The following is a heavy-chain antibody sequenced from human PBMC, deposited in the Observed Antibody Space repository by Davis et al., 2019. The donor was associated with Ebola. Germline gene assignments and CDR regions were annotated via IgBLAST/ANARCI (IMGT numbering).Heavy chain of an antibody. V-gene: IGHV1-46*01. D-gene: IGHD2-15*01. CDR1: GYTFTNYY. CDR2: INPRTGST. J-gene: IGHJ6*02. CDR3: ARDEIVLLAVATQAYFYYGMDV. Sequence: ASVKVFCKASGYTFTNYYIHWVRQVPGQGLEWMGKINPRTGSTNYAQKFQGRVTMTSDTSTSTVYMEVSSLTSEDTAIYYCARDEIVLLAVATQAYFYYGMDVWGQGTTVTVSS.